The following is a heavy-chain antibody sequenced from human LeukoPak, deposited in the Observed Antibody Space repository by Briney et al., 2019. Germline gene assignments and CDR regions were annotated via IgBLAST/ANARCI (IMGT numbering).Heavy chain of an antibody. CDR2: ISRSGTAT. J-gene: IGHJ4*02. CDR1: GFTPSSYE. V-gene: IGHV3-48*03. Sequence: GGSLRLSCAASGFTPSSYEMNWVRQAPGKGLECISYISRSGTATLYADSVKGRFTISRDNAKNSLYLLMNSLGAEDTAVYYCARDTRDIVVVPAAMGADYWGQGTLVTVSS. CDR3: ARDTRDIVVVPAAMGADY. D-gene: IGHD2-2*01.